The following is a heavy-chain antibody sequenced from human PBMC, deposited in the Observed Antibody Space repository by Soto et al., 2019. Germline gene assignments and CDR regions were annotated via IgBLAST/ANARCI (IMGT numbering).Heavy chain of an antibody. CDR3: ARDLVYYYDSSGYYPDAFDI. Sequence: GGSLRLSCAASGFTFSSYAMHWVRQAPGKGLEWVAVISYDGSNKYYADSVKGRFTISRDNSKNTLYLQMNSLRAEDTAVYYCARDLVYYYDSSGYYPDAFDIWGQGTMVTVSS. CDR2: ISYDGSNK. D-gene: IGHD3-22*01. CDR1: GFTFSSYA. J-gene: IGHJ3*02. V-gene: IGHV3-30-3*01.